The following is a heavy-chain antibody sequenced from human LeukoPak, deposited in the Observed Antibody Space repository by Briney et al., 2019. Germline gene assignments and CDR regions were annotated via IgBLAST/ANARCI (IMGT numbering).Heavy chain of an antibody. Sequence: GGSLRLSCAASGFTFSSYAMHWVRQAPGKGLEYVSAISSNGGSTYYANSVKGRFTISRDDSKNTLYLQMGSLRAEDMAVYYCAREGATLRPLDYWGQGTLVTVSS. CDR2: ISSNGGST. D-gene: IGHD1-26*01. CDR1: GFTFSSYA. CDR3: AREGATLRPLDY. J-gene: IGHJ4*02. V-gene: IGHV3-64*01.